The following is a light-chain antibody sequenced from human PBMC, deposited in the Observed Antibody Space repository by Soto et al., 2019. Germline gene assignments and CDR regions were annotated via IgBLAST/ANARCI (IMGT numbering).Light chain of an antibody. CDR2: ARN. CDR1: DPNIGRNE. Sequence: QSALNQPPYASATPGMRVTLSCSGHDPNIGRNEVNWYQQLPETAPKRLIYARNQRPSEVPARFSGSKAGTSASLAISVLQSEDETDYYGATSDDSLHGYSFGTGPKVTVL. V-gene: IGLV1-44*01. CDR3: ATSDDSLHGYS. J-gene: IGLJ1*01.